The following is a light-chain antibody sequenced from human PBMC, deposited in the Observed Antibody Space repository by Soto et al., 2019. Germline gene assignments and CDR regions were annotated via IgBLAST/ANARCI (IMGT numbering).Light chain of an antibody. Sequence: EIVLTQSPATLSLSPGERATLSCRASQSVSRFFAWYQQKPGQAPRLLIYDTSNRATGTPARFSGSGSGTDFTLNISSLEPEDFAIYYCQQRSSWPLTFGQGTRVEIK. J-gene: IGKJ1*01. CDR2: DTS. V-gene: IGKV3-11*01. CDR3: QQRSSWPLT. CDR1: QSVSRF.